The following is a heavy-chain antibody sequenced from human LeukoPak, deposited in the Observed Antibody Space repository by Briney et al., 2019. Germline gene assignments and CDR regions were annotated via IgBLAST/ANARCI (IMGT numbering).Heavy chain of an antibody. V-gene: IGHV3-23*01. Sequence: GGSLRLSCAASGFTFSSYAMSWVRQAPGKGLEWVSAISGSGGSTYYADSVKGRFTISRDSSKNTLYLQMNSLGAADTAVYYCAKDPTHYRVWDDYDSTVLSYWGQGTLVTVSS. CDR3: AKDPTHYRVWDDYDSTVLSY. CDR2: ISGSGGST. D-gene: IGHD3-22*01. J-gene: IGHJ4*02. CDR1: GFTFSSYA.